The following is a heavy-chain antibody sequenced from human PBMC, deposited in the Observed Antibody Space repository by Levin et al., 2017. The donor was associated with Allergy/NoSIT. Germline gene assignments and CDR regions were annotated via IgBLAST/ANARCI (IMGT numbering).Heavy chain of an antibody. CDR3: AKDWDYVWGSYRRDWYFDR. V-gene: IGHV3-23*01. Sequence: GESLKISCAASGFTFSSYGMSWVRQAPGKGLEWVSGISGSGGSTYYADSVKGRFTISRDNSKNTLYLQMNSLRAEDTAVYYCAKDWDYVWGSYRRDWYFDRWGRGTLVTVSS. CDR2: ISGSGGST. CDR1: GFTFSSYG. D-gene: IGHD3-16*02. J-gene: IGHJ2*01.